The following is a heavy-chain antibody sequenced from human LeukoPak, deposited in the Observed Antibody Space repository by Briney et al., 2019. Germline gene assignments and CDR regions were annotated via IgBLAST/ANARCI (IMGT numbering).Heavy chain of an antibody. CDR2: INHSGST. D-gene: IGHD3-10*01. CDR3: ARRGLRNDY. CDR1: GGSFSGYY. J-gene: IGHJ4*02. V-gene: IGHV4-34*01. Sequence: PSETLSLTCAVYGGSFSGYYWSWIRQPPGKGLEWIGEINHSGSTNSNPSLKSRVTISVDTSKNQFSLKLSSVTAADTAVYYCARRGLRNDYWGQGTLVTVSS.